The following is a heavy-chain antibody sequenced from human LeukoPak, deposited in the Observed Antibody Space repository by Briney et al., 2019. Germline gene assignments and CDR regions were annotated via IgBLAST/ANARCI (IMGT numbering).Heavy chain of an antibody. CDR1: GFTFSSYA. Sequence: GGSLRLSCAASGFTFSSYAMSWVRQAPGKGLEWVSAISGSGGSTYYADSVKGRFTISRDNSKNTLYLQMNSLRAGDTAVYYCAKDLESVYYYDSSGYYSRPGYFDYWGQGTLVTVSS. J-gene: IGHJ4*02. V-gene: IGHV3-23*01. CDR2: ISGSGGST. D-gene: IGHD3-22*01. CDR3: AKDLESVYYYDSSGYYSRPGYFDY.